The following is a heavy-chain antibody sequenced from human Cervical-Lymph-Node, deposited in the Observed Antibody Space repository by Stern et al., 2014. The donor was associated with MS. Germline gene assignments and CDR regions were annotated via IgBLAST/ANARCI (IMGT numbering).Heavy chain of an antibody. V-gene: IGHV4-39*01. CDR1: GDSISSYTHY. CDR3: AKHACTGAACPFDL. J-gene: IGHJ4*02. CDR2: VYYSGAT. Sequence: VQLEESGPGLVKPSETLSLTCAVSGDSISSYTHYWAWIRQPPGKGLEWIGSVYYSGATYYNPSLKSPVPIPVDTPKNHFSLGLNSVTAADTAVYYCAKHACTGAACPFDLWGQGTLVTVSS. D-gene: IGHD2-8*02.